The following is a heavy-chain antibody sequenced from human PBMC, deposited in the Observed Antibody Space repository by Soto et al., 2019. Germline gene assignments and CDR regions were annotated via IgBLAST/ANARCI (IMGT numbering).Heavy chain of an antibody. CDR2: INPGGGST. D-gene: IGHD1-1*01. J-gene: IGHJ4*02. Sequence: GSVKVSCKASGYTFTSYYMHWVRQAPGQGLEWMGIINPGGGSTSYAQKFQGRVTMTRGTSTSTVYMELSSLRSEDTDVYYCARALSQAQTGPDLPFDYWGQGTLVTVSS. CDR3: ARALSQAQTGPDLPFDY. V-gene: IGHV1-46*03. CDR1: GYTFTSYY.